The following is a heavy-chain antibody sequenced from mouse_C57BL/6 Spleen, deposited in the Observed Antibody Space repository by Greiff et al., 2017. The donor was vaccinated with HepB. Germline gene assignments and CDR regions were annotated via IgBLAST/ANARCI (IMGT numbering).Heavy chain of an antibody. CDR2: ISYDGSN. CDR1: GYSITSGYY. CDR3: ARVFYSNYFDY. J-gene: IGHJ2*01. D-gene: IGHD2-5*01. V-gene: IGHV3-6*01. Sequence: DVQLQESGPGLVKPSQSLSLTCSVTGYSITSGYYWNWIRQFPGNKLEWMGYISYDGSNNYNPSLKNRISITRDTSKNQFFLKLNSVTTEDTATYYCARVFYSNYFDYWGQGTTLTVSS.